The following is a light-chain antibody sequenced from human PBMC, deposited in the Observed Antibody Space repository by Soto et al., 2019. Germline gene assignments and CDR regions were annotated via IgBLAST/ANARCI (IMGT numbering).Light chain of an antibody. CDR3: QQYGRT. J-gene: IGKJ1*01. V-gene: IGKV3-20*01. CDR2: GAS. Sequence: VLTHTLRARSLTTEERATLSCRASQSVSSSYLAWYQQKPGQAPRLLIYGASSRATGIPDRFSGSESGTDFTLTIRTLEPEDFAVYYCQQYGRTFGQGTKVDIK. CDR1: QSVSSSY.